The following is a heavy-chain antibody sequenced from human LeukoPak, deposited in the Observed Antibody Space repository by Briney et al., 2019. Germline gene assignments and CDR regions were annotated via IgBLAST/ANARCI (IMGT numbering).Heavy chain of an antibody. CDR2: INPNSGGT. D-gene: IGHD3-3*01. Sequence: GASVKVSCKAAGYTFTGYYMHWVRQAPAQGLGWMGGINPNSGGTNYAQKFQVRGNMTRDTASGTTYMELSRMRFDDTVVYYCARGPRITIFGVVMATDAFDIWGQGTMVTVSS. J-gene: IGHJ3*02. V-gene: IGHV1-2*05. CDR1: GYTFTGYY. CDR3: ARGPRITIFGVVMATDAFDI.